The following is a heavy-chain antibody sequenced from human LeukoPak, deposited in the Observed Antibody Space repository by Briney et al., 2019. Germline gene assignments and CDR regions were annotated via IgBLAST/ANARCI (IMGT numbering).Heavy chain of an antibody. CDR2: INHSGST. CDR3: AREKEYCTNGVCYTTYYYYMDV. V-gene: IGHV4-34*01. J-gene: IGHJ6*03. Sequence: SESLSLTCAVYGGSVRGYDWGWIRQPPGKGLEWIGEINHSGSTNYNPSLKSRVTISVDTSKNQFSLKLSSVTAADTAVYYCAREKEYCTNGVCYTTYYYYMDVWGKGTTVTVSS. D-gene: IGHD2-8*01. CDR1: GGSVRGYD.